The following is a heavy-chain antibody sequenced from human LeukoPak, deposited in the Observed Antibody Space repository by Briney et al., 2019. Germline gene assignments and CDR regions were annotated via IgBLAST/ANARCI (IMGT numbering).Heavy chain of an antibody. V-gene: IGHV3-30-3*01. CDR1: GFTFSGYS. CDR2: ISYDGSNK. J-gene: IGHJ4*02. Sequence: GGSLRLSCAASGFTFSGYSLHWVRQAPGKGLEWVAFISYDGSNKYYGDSVKGRFTISRDNAKNTLYLQMNSLRAEDTAVYYCARPLSLYCSGGSCTPPFDYWGQGTLVTVSS. D-gene: IGHD2-15*01. CDR3: ARPLSLYCSGGSCTPPFDY.